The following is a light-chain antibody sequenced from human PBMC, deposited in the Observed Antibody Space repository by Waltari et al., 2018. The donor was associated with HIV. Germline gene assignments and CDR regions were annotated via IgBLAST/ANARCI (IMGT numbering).Light chain of an antibody. J-gene: IGLJ3*02. CDR1: GSNIGGST. CDR3: ATWDGSLNGPV. Sequence: QSVLTQPPSASGTPGQRVTISCSGSGSNIGGSTVNWYQQLPGTAPKLLIYSNSQRPSMVPDRFSGSKSGTSASLAISGLQSDDETTYYCATWDGSLNGPVFGGGTKLTVL. CDR2: SNS. V-gene: IGLV1-44*01.